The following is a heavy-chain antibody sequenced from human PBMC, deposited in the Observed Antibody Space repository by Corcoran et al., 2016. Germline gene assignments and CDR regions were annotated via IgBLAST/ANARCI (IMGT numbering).Heavy chain of an antibody. CDR3: ARVEAYYYDSSGYSDDRGGGDY. J-gene: IGHJ4*02. CDR1: GYTFTSHG. D-gene: IGHD3-22*01. V-gene: IGHV1-18*01. CDR2: ISAHNGNT. Sequence: QVQLVQSGAEVKKPGASVKVSCKAYGYTFTSHGISWVRQAPGHGLEWMGWISAHNGNTNYAQKLQDRVTMTTDTSTSTAYMELRSLRSDDTAVYYWARVEAYYYDSSGYSDDRGGGDYWGQGTLVTVSS.